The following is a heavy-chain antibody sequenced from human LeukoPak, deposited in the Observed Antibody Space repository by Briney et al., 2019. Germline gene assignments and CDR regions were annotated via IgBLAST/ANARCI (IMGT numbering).Heavy chain of an antibody. CDR1: GGSISSYY. D-gene: IGHD6-13*01. V-gene: IGHV4-4*07. Sequence: SETLSLTCTVSGGSISSYYWSWIRQPAGKGLEWIGRIYTSGSTNYNPSLKSRVTISVDTSKNQFSLKLSSVTAADTAVYYCARVSSSWYVYYYYYMDVWGKGTTVTVSS. J-gene: IGHJ6*03. CDR2: IYTSGST. CDR3: ARVSSSWYVYYYYYMDV.